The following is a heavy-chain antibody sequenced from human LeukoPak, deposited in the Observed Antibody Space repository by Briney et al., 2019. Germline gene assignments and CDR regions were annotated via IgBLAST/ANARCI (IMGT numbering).Heavy chain of an antibody. CDR3: ARGAAGTTPDYYYFGLDV. V-gene: IGHV5-51*01. D-gene: IGHD1-7*01. CDR1: GSRFTDYR. J-gene: IGHJ6*02. Sequence: GGSLKISCKGSGSRFTDYRIGWVRQLPGKGLEWMGIIYPGDSDTRYSPSFQGQVTISADKSINTAHLQWSSLKASDTAMYYCARGAAGTTPDYYYFGLDVWGQGTTVRVSS. CDR2: IYPGDSDT.